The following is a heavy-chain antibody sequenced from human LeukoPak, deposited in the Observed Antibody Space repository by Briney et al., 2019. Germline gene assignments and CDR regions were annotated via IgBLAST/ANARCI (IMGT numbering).Heavy chain of an antibody. CDR3: TRDPTDSYNSDY. Sequence: PGGSLRLSCAASGFTFSSYVMSWVRQAPGKGLEWVSAITGAGGGTNYADSVKGRFTISRDNSKNTVYLQMNSLRAEDTAVYYCTRDPTDSYNSDYWGQGTLVTVSS. J-gene: IGHJ4*02. D-gene: IGHD1-20*01. CDR2: ITGAGGGT. V-gene: IGHV3-23*01. CDR1: GFTFSSYV.